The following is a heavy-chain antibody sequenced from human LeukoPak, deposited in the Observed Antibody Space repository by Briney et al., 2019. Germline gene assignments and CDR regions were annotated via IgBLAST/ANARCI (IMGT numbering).Heavy chain of an antibody. V-gene: IGHV1-18*01. CDR3: ARGVVNDY. CDR2: SNTYIGNA. CDR1: GYTFTTYG. Sequence: GASVKVSCKASGYTFTTYGISWVRQAPGQGLEWMGWSNTYIGNANYAQKLQGRVTMTRNTSISTAYMELSSLRSEDTAVYYCARGVVNDYWGQGTLVTVSS. D-gene: IGHD3-22*01. J-gene: IGHJ4*02.